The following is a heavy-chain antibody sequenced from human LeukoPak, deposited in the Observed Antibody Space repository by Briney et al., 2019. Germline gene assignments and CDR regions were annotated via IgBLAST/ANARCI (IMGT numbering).Heavy chain of an antibody. J-gene: IGHJ4*02. CDR1: GFTFSSYA. D-gene: IGHD1-26*01. Sequence: GGSLRLSCAASGFTFSSYAMHWVRQARGKGLEYVSAISSNGGSTYYANSVKGRFTISRDNSKNTLYLQMGSLRAEDMAVYYCARVGYSGSYSDYWGQGTLVTVSS. CDR2: ISSNGGST. V-gene: IGHV3-64*01. CDR3: ARVGYSGSYSDY.